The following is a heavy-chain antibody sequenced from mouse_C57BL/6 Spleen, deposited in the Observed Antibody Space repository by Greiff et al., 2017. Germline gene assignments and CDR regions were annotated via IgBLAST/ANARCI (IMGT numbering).Heavy chain of an antibody. CDR3: ARSLSNWDEGYFDY. CDR1: GFTFTDYY. Sequence: EVKLVESGGGLVQPGGSLSLSCAASGFTFTDYYMSWVRQPPGKALEWLGFIRNKANGYTTEYSASVKGRFTISRDNSQSILYLQMNALRAEDSATYYCARSLSNWDEGYFDYWGQGTTLTVSS. J-gene: IGHJ2*01. D-gene: IGHD4-1*01. CDR2: IRNKANGYTT. V-gene: IGHV7-3*01.